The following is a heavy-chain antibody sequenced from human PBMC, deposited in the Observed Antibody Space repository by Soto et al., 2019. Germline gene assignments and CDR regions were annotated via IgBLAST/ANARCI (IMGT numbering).Heavy chain of an antibody. J-gene: IGHJ4*02. CDR2: IWYDGSNK. CDR3: ARVAPVIRGFSDY. V-gene: IGHV3-33*01. Sequence: PGGSLRLSCAASGFTFSSYGMHWVRQAPGKGLEWVAVIWYDGSNKYYADSVKGRFTISRDNSKNTLYLQMNSLRAEDTAVYYCARVAPVIRGFSDYWGQGTLVTVSS. CDR1: GFTFSSYG. D-gene: IGHD3-3*01.